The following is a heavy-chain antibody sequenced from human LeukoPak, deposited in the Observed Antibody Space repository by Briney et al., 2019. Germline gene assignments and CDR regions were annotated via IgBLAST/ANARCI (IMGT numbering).Heavy chain of an antibody. CDR2: IIPILGMA. J-gene: IGHJ4*02. V-gene: IGHV1-69*04. CDR3: ATTNGVASYFDH. CDR1: GGTFSSSA. D-gene: IGHD3-3*01. Sequence: SVKVSCKASGGTFSSSAISRVRQAPEQGLEWMGRIIPILGMANYAQKFQGRATITADKSTSTAYMELSSLRSEDTAVYYCATTNGVASYFDHWGQGTLVTVSS.